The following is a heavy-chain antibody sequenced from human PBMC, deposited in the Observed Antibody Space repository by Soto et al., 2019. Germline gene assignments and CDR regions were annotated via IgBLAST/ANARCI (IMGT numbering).Heavy chain of an antibody. Sequence: PSETLSLTCAVSGGSISSYYRSWIRQPPGKGLEWIGYIYYSGSTNYNPSLKSRVTISVDTSKNQFSLKLSSVTAADTAVYYCARLLGNYVMLTGYLSWSDPWGQRTLGT. CDR2: IYYSGST. V-gene: IGHV4-59*08. D-gene: IGHD3-9*01. CDR1: GGSISSYY. CDR3: ARLLGNYVMLTGYLSWSDP. J-gene: IGHJ5*02.